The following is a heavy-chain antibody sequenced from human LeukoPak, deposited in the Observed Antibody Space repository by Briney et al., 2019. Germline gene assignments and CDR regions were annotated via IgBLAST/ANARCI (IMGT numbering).Heavy chain of an antibody. CDR1: GGSFSGYY. J-gene: IGHJ3*02. CDR3: ARLPDIVVVPAAPDAFDI. D-gene: IGHD2-2*01. CDR2: INHSGST. V-gene: IGHV4-34*01. Sequence: SETLSLTCAVYGGSFSGYYWSWLRQPPGKGLEWIGEINHSGSTNYNPSLKSRVTISVDTSKNQFSLKLSSVTAADTAVYYCARLPDIVVVPAAPDAFDIWGQGTMVTVSS.